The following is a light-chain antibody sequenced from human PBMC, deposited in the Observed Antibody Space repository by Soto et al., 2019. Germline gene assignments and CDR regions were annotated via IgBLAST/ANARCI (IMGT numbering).Light chain of an antibody. V-gene: IGLV3-21*02. J-gene: IGLJ2*01. CDR3: ATWDDSLNGVV. Sequence: SYELTQPPSVSVAPGQTASITCGGDNIGGRSVHWYQQKPGQAPVVVVDHDSDRPSGIPERFSGSKSGTSASLAISGLQSDDEADYYCATWDDSLNGVVFGGGTKVTVL. CDR1: NIGGRS. CDR2: HDS.